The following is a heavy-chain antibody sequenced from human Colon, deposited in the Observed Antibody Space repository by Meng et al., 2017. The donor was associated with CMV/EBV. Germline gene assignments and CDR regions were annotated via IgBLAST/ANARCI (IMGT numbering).Heavy chain of an antibody. V-gene: IGHV3-23*01. Sequence: GESLKISCAASGFTFSTYSMSWVRQAPGKGLEWVTGISSSGGTTYYADSVKGRFTISRDNSKNTVDLQMDSLRDEDTAVYYCARGEAAPYYFDYWGQGTLVTVSS. CDR2: ISSSGGTT. D-gene: IGHD6-13*01. CDR3: ARGEAAPYYFDY. CDR1: GFTFSTYS. J-gene: IGHJ4*02.